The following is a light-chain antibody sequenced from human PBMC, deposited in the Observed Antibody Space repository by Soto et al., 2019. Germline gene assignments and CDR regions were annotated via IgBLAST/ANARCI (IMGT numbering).Light chain of an antibody. CDR1: QSISTW. V-gene: IGKV1-5*01. Sequence: IQMTQSPSTLSASVGDKVTITCRASQSISTWLAWYQQKPEKAPKLLISGASSLESGVPSRFSGSGSGTEFTLTISSLQSDDFATYYCQQYNSYSYTFGQGTKVDIK. CDR2: GAS. CDR3: QQYNSYSYT. J-gene: IGKJ2*01.